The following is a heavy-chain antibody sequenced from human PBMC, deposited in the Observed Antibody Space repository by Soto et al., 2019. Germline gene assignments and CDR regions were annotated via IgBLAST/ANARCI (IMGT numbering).Heavy chain of an antibody. J-gene: IGHJ6*03. V-gene: IGHV4-39*01. CDR1: GGSISSSSYY. CDR2: TYYSGST. Sequence: QLQLQESGPGLVKPSETLSLTCTVSGGSISSSSYYWGWIRQPPGKGLEWIGSTYYSGSTYYNPSLTSRVTISVDTSKNQFSLKLSSVTAADTAVYYCARHLSGYCSGGSCFPGWYYYMDVWGKGTTVTVSS. D-gene: IGHD2-15*01. CDR3: ARHLSGYCSGGSCFPGWYYYMDV.